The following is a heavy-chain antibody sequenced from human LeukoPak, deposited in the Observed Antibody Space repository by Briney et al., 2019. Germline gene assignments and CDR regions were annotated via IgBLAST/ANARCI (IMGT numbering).Heavy chain of an antibody. J-gene: IGHJ5*02. Sequence: SETLSLTCTVSGGSISSYYWSWIRQPPGKGLEWIGYMYYSGSTNYNPSLKSRVTISVDTSKNQFSLKLSSVTAADTAVYYCARDARRGWFDPWGRGTLVTVSS. CDR2: MYYSGST. CDR1: GGSISSYY. V-gene: IGHV4-59*01. CDR3: ARDARRGWFDP. D-gene: IGHD3-10*01.